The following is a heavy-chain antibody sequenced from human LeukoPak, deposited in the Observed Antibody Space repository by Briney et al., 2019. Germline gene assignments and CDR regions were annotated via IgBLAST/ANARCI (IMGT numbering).Heavy chain of an antibody. CDR1: GGSFSGYY. V-gene: IGHV4-31*11. J-gene: IGHJ4*02. Sequence: SETLSLTCAVYGGSFSGYYWSWIRQHPGKGLEWIGYIYYSGSTYYNPSLKSRVTISVDTSKNQFSLKLSSVTAADTAVYYCARDNVALSYFDYWGQGTLVTVSS. CDR3: ARDNVALSYFDY. D-gene: IGHD2-15*01. CDR2: IYYSGST.